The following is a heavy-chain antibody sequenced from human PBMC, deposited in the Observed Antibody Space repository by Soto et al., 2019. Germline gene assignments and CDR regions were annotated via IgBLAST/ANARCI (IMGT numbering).Heavy chain of an antibody. CDR2: ISSSSSYI. CDR3: ARVGRQWLVQGAFDI. Sequence: PGRSLRLSWAASGLTFSSYSMNWVRQAPGKGLEWVSSISSSSSYIYYADSVKGRFTISRDNAKNSLYLQMNSLRAEDTAVYYCARVGRQWLVQGAFDIWGQGTMVTVSS. J-gene: IGHJ3*02. CDR1: GLTFSSYS. V-gene: IGHV3-21*01. D-gene: IGHD6-19*01.